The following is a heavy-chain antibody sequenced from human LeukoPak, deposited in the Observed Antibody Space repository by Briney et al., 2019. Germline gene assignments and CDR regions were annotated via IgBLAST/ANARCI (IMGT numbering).Heavy chain of an antibody. Sequence: GGSLRLSCAASGFTLSSYAMHWVRQAPGKGLEWVAVISYDGSNKYYADSVKGRFTISRDNSKNTLYLQMNSLRAEDTAVYYCAKVSGGQFGGAYYFDYWGQGTLVTVSS. D-gene: IGHD3-10*01. CDR3: AKVSGGQFGGAYYFDY. V-gene: IGHV3-30-3*01. J-gene: IGHJ4*02. CDR2: ISYDGSNK. CDR1: GFTLSSYA.